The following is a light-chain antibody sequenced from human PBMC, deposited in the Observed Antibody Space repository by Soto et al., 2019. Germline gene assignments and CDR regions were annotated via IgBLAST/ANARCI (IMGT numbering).Light chain of an antibody. Sequence: QSALTQPASVSGSPGQSITISCTGTSSDVGGYKYVSWYQQHPGKAPKLMIYEVSNRPSGVSNRFSGSKSGNTASLIISGLQAEDEGDYYCCAYTSTSSVIFGGGTQLTVL. CDR2: EVS. CDR1: SSDVGGYKY. V-gene: IGLV2-14*01. CDR3: CAYTSTSSVI. J-gene: IGLJ7*01.